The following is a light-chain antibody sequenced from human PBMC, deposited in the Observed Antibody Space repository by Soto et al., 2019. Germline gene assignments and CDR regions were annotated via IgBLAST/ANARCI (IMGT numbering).Light chain of an antibody. CDR3: HEYQTSPWT. CDR2: DVS. Sequence: LTRSPVTLYLSTRETAIVSCRASQSLANSRLAWYRQKPGQAPRLLIYDVSRRATGIPDRFSGSGSGTDFTLSISRLEPEDFAVYFCHEYQTSPWTFGRGSMVDI. V-gene: IGKV3-20*01. J-gene: IGKJ1*01. CDR1: QSLANSR.